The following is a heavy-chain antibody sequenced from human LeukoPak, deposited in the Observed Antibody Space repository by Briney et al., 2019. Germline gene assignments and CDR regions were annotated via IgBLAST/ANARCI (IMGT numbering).Heavy chain of an antibody. CDR2: IYYSGST. V-gene: IGHV4-59*01. D-gene: IGHD6-19*01. CDR3: ARGREDSSGWYEDC. J-gene: IGHJ4*02. CDR1: GGSISSYY. Sequence: PSETLSLTCTVSGGSISSYYWSWIRQPPGKGLEWIGYIYYSGSTNYNPSLKSRVTISVDTSKNQFSLKLSSVTAADTAVYYCARGREDSSGWYEDCWGQGTLVTVSS.